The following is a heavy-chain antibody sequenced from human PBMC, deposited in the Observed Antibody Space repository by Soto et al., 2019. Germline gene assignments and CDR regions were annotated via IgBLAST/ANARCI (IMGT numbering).Heavy chain of an antibody. D-gene: IGHD5-12*01. V-gene: IGHV3-33*01. J-gene: IGHJ6*02. Sequence: LRLSCAASGFTFSSYATHWVRQAPGKGLEWVAVIWYDGSNRNYAGSVKGRFTISRDNSKNTLYLQMNSLRAEDTAVYYCARDWRYRGMDVWGQGTTVTVSS. CDR2: IWYDGSNR. CDR3: ARDWRYRGMDV. CDR1: GFTFSSYA.